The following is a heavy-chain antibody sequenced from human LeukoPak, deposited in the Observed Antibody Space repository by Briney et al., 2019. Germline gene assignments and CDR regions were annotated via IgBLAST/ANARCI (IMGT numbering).Heavy chain of an antibody. CDR2: IYTSGST. CDR1: GGSISSYY. D-gene: IGHD3-3*01. Sequence: PSETLSLTCTVSGGSISSYYWSWIRQPSGKGLEWIGRIYTSGSTNYNPSLKSRVTMSVDTSKNQFSLKLDSVTAADTAMYYCARDRDSTTIFRVVTREDCFDPWGQGTLVTVSS. CDR3: ARDRDSTTIFRVVTREDCFDP. V-gene: IGHV4-4*07. J-gene: IGHJ5*02.